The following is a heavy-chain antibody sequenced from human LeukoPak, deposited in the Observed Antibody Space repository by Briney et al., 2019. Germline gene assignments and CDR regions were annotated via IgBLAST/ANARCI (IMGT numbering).Heavy chain of an antibody. CDR2: INHSGST. V-gene: IGHV4-34*01. Sequence: PSETLSLTCAVYGGSFSGYYWSWIRQPPGKGLEWIGEINHSGSTNYNPSLKSRVTISVDTSKNQFSLKLSSVTAADTAVYYCAREIQKSDYTQNGMDVWGQGTTVTVSS. J-gene: IGHJ6*02. CDR3: AREIQKSDYTQNGMDV. D-gene: IGHD4-11*01. CDR1: GGSFSGYY.